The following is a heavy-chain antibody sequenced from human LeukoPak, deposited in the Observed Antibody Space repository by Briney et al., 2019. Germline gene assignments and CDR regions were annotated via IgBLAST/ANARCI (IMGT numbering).Heavy chain of an antibody. D-gene: IGHD4-17*01. CDR1: GFTFSSYS. Sequence: QTGGSLRLFCAASGFTFSSYSMNWVRQAPGKGLEWVSSISSSSSYIYYADSVKGRFTISRDNAKNSLYLHMNSLRAEDTAVYYCARDPGPHLHYGHFDYWGQGTLVTVSS. CDR3: ARDPGPHLHYGHFDY. V-gene: IGHV3-21*01. J-gene: IGHJ4*02. CDR2: ISSSSSYI.